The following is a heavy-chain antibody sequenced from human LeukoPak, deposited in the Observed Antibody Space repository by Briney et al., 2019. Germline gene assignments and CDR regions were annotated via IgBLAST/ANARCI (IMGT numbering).Heavy chain of an antibody. D-gene: IGHD4-17*01. CDR2: ISSSSSYI. Sequence: GGSLRLSCAASGFTFSSYGMNWVRQAPGKGLEWVSSISSSSSYIYYADSVKGRFTISRDNAKNSLYLQMNSLRAEDTAVYYCARARGYGDYAPDYWGQGTLVTVSS. V-gene: IGHV3-21*01. CDR1: GFTFSSYG. J-gene: IGHJ4*02. CDR3: ARARGYGDYAPDY.